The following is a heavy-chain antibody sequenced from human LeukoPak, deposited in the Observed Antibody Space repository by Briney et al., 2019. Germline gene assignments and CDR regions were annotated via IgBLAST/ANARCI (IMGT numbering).Heavy chain of an antibody. CDR3: ARDSDGDPYFDY. CDR2: INPNSGGT. V-gene: IGHV1-2*02. J-gene: IGHJ4*02. Sequence: ASVKVSCKASGYTFTGYYMHWVRQAPGQGLEWMGWINPNSGGTNYAQKFQGRVTMTRDTSISTAYMELSRLRSDDTAVYYCARDSDGDPYFDYWGQGTLVTVSS. CDR1: GYTFTGYY. D-gene: IGHD4-17*01.